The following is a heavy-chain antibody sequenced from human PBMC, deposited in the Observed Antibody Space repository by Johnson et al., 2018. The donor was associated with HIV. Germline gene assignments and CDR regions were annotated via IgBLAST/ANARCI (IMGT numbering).Heavy chain of an antibody. CDR2: ISYDGGNK. CDR3: AKWSRVGSTCSDAFDI. D-gene: IGHD1-26*01. Sequence: QVQLVESGGGVVQPGRSLRLSCAASGFTFSSYGMHWVRQAPGKGLEWVAVISYDGGNKYYADSVKGRFTISRDNAKNTLYLQMNSLRAEDTAVYYCAKWSRVGSTCSDAFDIWGQGTMVTVSS. V-gene: IGHV3-30*18. CDR1: GFTFSSYG. J-gene: IGHJ3*02.